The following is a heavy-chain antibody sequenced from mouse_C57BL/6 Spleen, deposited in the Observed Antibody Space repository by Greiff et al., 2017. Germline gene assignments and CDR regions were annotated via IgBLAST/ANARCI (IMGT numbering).Heavy chain of an antibody. J-gene: IGHJ4*01. CDR1: GYTFTSYW. CDR2: SDPSDSYT. CDR3: ARRGFYYGSSYFFYAMDY. D-gene: IGHD1-1*01. V-gene: IGHV1-50*01. Sequence: QVQLQQPGAELVKPGASVKLSCKASGYTFTSYWMQWVKQRPGQGLEWIGESDPSDSYTNYNQKFKGKATLTVDTSSSTAYMQLSSLTSEDSAVYYCARRGFYYGSSYFFYAMDYWGQGTSVTVSS.